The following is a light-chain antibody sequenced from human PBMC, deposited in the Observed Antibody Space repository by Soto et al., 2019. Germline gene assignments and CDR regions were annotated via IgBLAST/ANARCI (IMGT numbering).Light chain of an antibody. Sequence: EIVLTHSPATLSSFPCDRVTLSFMASQYINTRLAWYQHRPGQAPRLLIYQTSIRAAGIPARFSASGTGTDFTLTISDVQPEDFAVYYCHQRQSWPRTFGQGTKVDIK. V-gene: IGKV3-11*01. CDR2: QTS. CDR3: HQRQSWPRT. J-gene: IGKJ1*01. CDR1: QYINTR.